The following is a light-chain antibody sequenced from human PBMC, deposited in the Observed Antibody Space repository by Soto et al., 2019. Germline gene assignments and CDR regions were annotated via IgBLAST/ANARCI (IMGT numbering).Light chain of an antibody. Sequence: QSALTQPPSASGSPGQSVTISCTGTSSDVGGYNYVSWYQQHPGKAPKVMMYEVSKRPSGVPDRFSGPKSGNTASLTVSGLQAEDEADYYCSSYGGTNSLKVFGGGTKLTVL. J-gene: IGLJ2*01. V-gene: IGLV2-8*01. CDR2: EVS. CDR1: SSDVGGYNY. CDR3: SSYGGTNSLKV.